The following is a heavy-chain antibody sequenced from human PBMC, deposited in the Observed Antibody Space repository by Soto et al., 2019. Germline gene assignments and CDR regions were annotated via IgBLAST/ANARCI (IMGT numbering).Heavy chain of an antibody. J-gene: IGHJ6*02. V-gene: IGHV4-39*01. Sequence: QLQLQESGPGLVKPSETTSLTCTVSGGSISSNNYYWGWVRQPPGKGLEWIGNIYFTGSTYYNPSLKSRVTMSVDTSKNQFSLYLSSVTAADTAVYYCARHGPGTGVGSMDVWGQGTTVTVS. CDR3: ARHGPGTGVGSMDV. D-gene: IGHD3-10*01. CDR1: GGSISSNNYY. CDR2: IYFTGST.